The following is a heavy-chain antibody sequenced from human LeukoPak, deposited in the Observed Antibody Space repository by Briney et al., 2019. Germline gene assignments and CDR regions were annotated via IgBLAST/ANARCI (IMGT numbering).Heavy chain of an antibody. Sequence: PGRSLRLSCAASGFTFSSYAMHWVRQAPGKGLEWVAVISYDGSNKYYADSVKGRSTISRDNSKNTLYLQMNSLRAEDTAVYYCAREPEVGATFFDHWGQGTLVTVSS. CDR2: ISYDGSNK. J-gene: IGHJ4*02. CDR1: GFTFSSYA. CDR3: AREPEVGATFFDH. D-gene: IGHD1-26*01. V-gene: IGHV3-30*04.